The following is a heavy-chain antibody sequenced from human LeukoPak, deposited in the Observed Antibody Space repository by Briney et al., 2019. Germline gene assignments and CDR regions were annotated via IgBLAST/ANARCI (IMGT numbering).Heavy chain of an antibody. CDR3: ARVTTGTVDC. CDR1: GGSISSSSYY. D-gene: IGHD1-1*01. CDR2: IYYSGST. V-gene: IGHV4-39*07. J-gene: IGHJ4*02. Sequence: PSETLSLTCTVSGGSISSSSYYWGWIRQPPGKGLEWIGSIYYSGSTYYNPSLKSRVTISVDTSKNQFSLKLSSVTAADTAVYYCARVTTGTVDCWGQGILVTVSS.